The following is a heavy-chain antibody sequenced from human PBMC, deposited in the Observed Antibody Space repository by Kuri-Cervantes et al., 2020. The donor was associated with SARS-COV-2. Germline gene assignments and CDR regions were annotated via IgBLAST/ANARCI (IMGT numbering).Heavy chain of an antibody. Sequence: GGSLRLSCAASGFTFSSYDMHWVRQATGKGLEWVSAIGTAGDTYYPGSVKGRFTISRENAKNSLYLQMNSLRDEDTAVYYCARESSIAAREWFYYYYGMDVWGQGTTVTVSS. CDR2: IGTAGDT. CDR1: GFTFSSYD. V-gene: IGHV3-13*04. D-gene: IGHD6-6*01. J-gene: IGHJ6*02. CDR3: ARESSIAAREWFYYYYGMDV.